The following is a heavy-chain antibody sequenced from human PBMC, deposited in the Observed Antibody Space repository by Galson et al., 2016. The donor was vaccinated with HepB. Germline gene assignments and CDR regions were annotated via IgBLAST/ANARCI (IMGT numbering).Heavy chain of an antibody. D-gene: IGHD6-6*01. CDR3: ARNSSSFPFSDY. J-gene: IGHJ4*02. V-gene: IGHV1-18*01. CDR1: GYTFPNYG. CDR2: ISAYNGNT. Sequence: SVKVSCKASGYTFPNYGISWVRQAPGQGLEWMGWISAYNGNTNYAQKLQGRVTMTTDTSTSTAYMERRSLRSDETAVYYCARNSSSFPFSDYWGQGTLVTVSS.